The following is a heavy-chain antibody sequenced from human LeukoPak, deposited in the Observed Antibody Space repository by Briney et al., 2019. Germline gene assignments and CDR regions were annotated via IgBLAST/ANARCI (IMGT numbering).Heavy chain of an antibody. V-gene: IGHV3-21*01. CDR2: ISSSSYI. J-gene: IGHJ4*02. Sequence: GGSLRLSCAASGFTFSSYSMNWLRQAPGKGLEWVSSISSSSYIYYADSVKGRFTISRDNAKNSLYLQMNSLRAEDTAVYYCARELQSGSGGTFDYWGQGTLVTVSS. CDR3: ARELQSGSGGTFDY. D-gene: IGHD2-15*01. CDR1: GFTFSSYS.